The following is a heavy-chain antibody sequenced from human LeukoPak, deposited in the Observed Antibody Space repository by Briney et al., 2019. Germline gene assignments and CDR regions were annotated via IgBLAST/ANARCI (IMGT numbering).Heavy chain of an antibody. CDR3: ATYSSSFHYYGMDV. J-gene: IGHJ6*02. Sequence: PSETLSLTCTVSGGSISSSSYYWGWIRQPPGKGLEWIGSIYYSGSTYHNPSLKSRVTISVDTSKNQFSLKLSSVTAADTAVYYCATYSSSFHYYGMDVWGQGTTVTVSS. D-gene: IGHD6-13*01. CDR2: IYYSGST. CDR1: GGSISSSSYY. V-gene: IGHV4-39*01.